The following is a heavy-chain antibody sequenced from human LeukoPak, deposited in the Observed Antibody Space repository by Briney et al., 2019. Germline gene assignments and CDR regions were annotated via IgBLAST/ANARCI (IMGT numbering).Heavy chain of an antibody. D-gene: IGHD3-10*01. CDR1: GGSISSYY. J-gene: IGHJ5*02. CDR2: IYTSGST. CDR3: ARAGFYGSGSGNWFDP. Sequence: PSATLSLTFPVSGGSISSYYWSWIRQPAGKGLEWIGRIYTSGSTNYNPSLKSRVTMSVDTSKNQFSLKLSSVTAADTAVYCCARAGFYGSGSGNWFDPWGQGTLVTGSS. V-gene: IGHV4-4*07.